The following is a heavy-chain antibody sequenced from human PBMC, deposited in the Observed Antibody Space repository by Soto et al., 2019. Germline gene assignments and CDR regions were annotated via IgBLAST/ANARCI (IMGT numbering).Heavy chain of an antibody. CDR3: ARDPGGGNV. Sequence: QVQLVESGGGVVQPGRSLRLSCAASGFTFSSYAMHWVRQAPGKGLEWVAVISYDGSNKYYPDSVKGRFTISRDNSKNTLYLQMNSLRAEDTAVYYCARDPGGGNVWGQGTLVTVSS. V-gene: IGHV3-30-3*01. D-gene: IGHD2-15*01. J-gene: IGHJ4*02. CDR1: GFTFSSYA. CDR2: ISYDGSNK.